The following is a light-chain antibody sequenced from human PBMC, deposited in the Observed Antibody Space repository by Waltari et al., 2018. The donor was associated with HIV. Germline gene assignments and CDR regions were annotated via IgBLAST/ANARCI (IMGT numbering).Light chain of an antibody. V-gene: IGLV3-21*02. J-gene: IGLJ2*01. CDR2: SLR. CDR3: QLWNGRNDPAVG. CDR1: EIATKD. Sequence: SYVVTQPASVSVAPGQTARITCVGDEIATKDEHWYQQKPGQARMLVLSSLRDRPSGRAERLAVPFLGPTTTAALTIRRVEGGYEADYYWQLWNGRNDPAVGFGGGPKLTVL.